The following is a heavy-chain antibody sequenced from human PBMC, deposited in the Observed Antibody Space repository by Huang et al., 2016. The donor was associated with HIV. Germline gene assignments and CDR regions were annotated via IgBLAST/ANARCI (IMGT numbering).Heavy chain of an antibody. Sequence: VESGGRSVKPGGSIKISCVGSTFTFGAYWMSWVRQPPGKGVDVVANIKQDESEKYYVDSVKGRFNISRDNARKVLFLEMDDLRVEDTAIYFCATKTAGMDIWGQGTTVTVSS. V-gene: IGHV3-7*01. CDR3: ATKTAGMDI. J-gene: IGHJ6*02. CDR1: TFTFGAYW. CDR2: IKQDESEK. D-gene: IGHD1-7*01.